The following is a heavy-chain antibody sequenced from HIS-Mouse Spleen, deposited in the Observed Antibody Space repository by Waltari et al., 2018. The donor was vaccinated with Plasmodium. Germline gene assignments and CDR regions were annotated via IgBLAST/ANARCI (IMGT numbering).Heavy chain of an antibody. Sequence: QVQLQESGPGLVKPSETLSLTCTVPGGSISSYYCSCIRQPPGKGLEWIAYIYYSGSTNYNPSLKSRVTISVDTSKNQFSLKLSSVTAADTAVFYCARGGYSSSSYYFDYWGQGTLVTVSS. CDR2: IYYSGST. J-gene: IGHJ4*02. V-gene: IGHV4-59*01. CDR1: GGSISSYY. D-gene: IGHD6-6*01. CDR3: ARGGYSSSSYYFDY.